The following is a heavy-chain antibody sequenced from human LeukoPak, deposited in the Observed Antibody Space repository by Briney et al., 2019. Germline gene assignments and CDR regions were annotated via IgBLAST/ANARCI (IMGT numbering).Heavy chain of an antibody. CDR2: ISYIGST. CDR1: GGSMSSHY. Sequence: PSETLSLTCTVSGGSMSSHYWSWIRQPPGKGLEWLGYISYIGSTNYSPSLKSRVTISVDTSKNQFSLRLSSVTAADTAVYSCAGDQLALNALNIWGQGTMVSVSS. D-gene: IGHD1-1*01. J-gene: IGHJ3*02. CDR3: AGDQLALNALNI. V-gene: IGHV4-59*11.